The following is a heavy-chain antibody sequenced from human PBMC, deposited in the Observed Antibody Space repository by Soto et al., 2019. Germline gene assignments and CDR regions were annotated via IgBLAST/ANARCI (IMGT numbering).Heavy chain of an antibody. CDR2: IIPIFGTA. D-gene: IGHD1-26*01. CDR1: GGTCSSYA. J-gene: IGHJ4*02. Sequence: SVKASFKASGGTCSSYAISWVRQAPGQGLEWMGGIIPIFGTANYAQKFQGRVTITADESTSTAYVELRRLRSEDTAVYYCARADIHRGSPHYWGQGTLVTF. V-gene: IGHV1-69*13. CDR3: ARADIHRGSPHY.